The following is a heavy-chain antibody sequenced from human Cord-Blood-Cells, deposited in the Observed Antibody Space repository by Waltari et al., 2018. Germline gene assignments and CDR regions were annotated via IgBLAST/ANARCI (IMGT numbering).Heavy chain of an antibody. J-gene: IGHJ3*02. Sequence: QVQLQESGPGLVKPSGTLSLTCAVSGGSISSSNWWSGVRQPPGKGLEWIGEIYHSGSTNYNPSLKSRVTISVDKSKNQFSLKLSSVTAADTAVYYCATLLRFLEWLYAFDIWGQGTMVTVSS. CDR3: ATLLRFLEWLYAFDI. D-gene: IGHD3-3*01. V-gene: IGHV4-4*02. CDR2: IYHSGST. CDR1: GGSISSSNW.